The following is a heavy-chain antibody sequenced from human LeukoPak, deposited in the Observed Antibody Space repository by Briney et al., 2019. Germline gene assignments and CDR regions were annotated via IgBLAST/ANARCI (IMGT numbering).Heavy chain of an antibody. D-gene: IGHD4-23*01. V-gene: IGHV3-30*04. CDR1: GISFRSYA. CDR2: ISNDGSDK. J-gene: IGHJ3*02. CDR3: ALPDYGGYSAGAFDI. Sequence: GGSLRLSCAASGISFRSYALHWVRQAPGKGLEWVALISNDGSDKYYADSVKGRFTISRDNSKNTLYLQVNSLRIEDTAVYYCALPDYGGYSAGAFDIWGQGTMVTVFS.